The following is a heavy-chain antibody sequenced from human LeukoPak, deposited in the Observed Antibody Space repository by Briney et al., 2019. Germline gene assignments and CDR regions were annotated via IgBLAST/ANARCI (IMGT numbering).Heavy chain of an antibody. D-gene: IGHD3-22*01. CDR1: GFTFNGYG. V-gene: IGHV3-48*04. Sequence: GGSLRLSCAASGFTFNGYGMNWVRQAPGKGLERVSYMSSSGSTIYYADSVKGRFTISRDNAKNSLYLQMNSLRAEDTAVYYCARDLARVVVSALDVWGKGTTVTVSS. J-gene: IGHJ6*04. CDR2: MSSSGSTI. CDR3: ARDLARVVVSALDV.